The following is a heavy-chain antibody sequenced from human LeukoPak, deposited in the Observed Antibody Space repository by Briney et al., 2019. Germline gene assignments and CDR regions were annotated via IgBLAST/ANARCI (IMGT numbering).Heavy chain of an antibody. Sequence: PRGSLRLSCAASGFTFSSYAMSWVRQAPGKGLEWVSAISGSGGSTYYADSVKGRFTISRDNSKNTLYLQMNSLRAEDTAVYYCASNTVTRYYYYMDVWGKGTTVTVSS. CDR2: ISGSGGST. CDR1: GFTFSSYA. V-gene: IGHV3-23*01. D-gene: IGHD4-17*01. CDR3: ASNTVTRYYYYMDV. J-gene: IGHJ6*03.